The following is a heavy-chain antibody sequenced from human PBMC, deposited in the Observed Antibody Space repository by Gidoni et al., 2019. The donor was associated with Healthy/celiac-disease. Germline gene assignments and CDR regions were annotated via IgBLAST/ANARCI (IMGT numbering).Heavy chain of an antibody. CDR1: GFTFSSYS. CDR3: AREGSVSLAFDY. J-gene: IGHJ4*02. V-gene: IGHV3-48*02. D-gene: IGHD6-19*01. Sequence: EVQLVESGGGLVQPGGSLRLSCAASGFTFSSYSMNWVRQAPGKGLEWVSYISSSSTIYYADSVKGRFTISRDNAKNSLYLQMNSLRDEDTAVYYCAREGSVSLAFDYWGQGTLVTVSS. CDR2: ISSSSTI.